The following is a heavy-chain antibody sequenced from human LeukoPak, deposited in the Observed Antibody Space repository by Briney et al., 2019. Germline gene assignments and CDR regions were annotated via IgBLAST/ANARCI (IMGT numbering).Heavy chain of an antibody. CDR1: GFTFSSYE. Sequence: GGSLRLSCAASGFTFSSYEMNWVREAPGKGLEWVSYISSSGSTIYYADSVKGRFTISRDNAKNSLYLQMNSLRAEDTAVYYCARETAMPYFDYWGQGTLVTVSS. CDR3: ARETAMPYFDY. J-gene: IGHJ4*02. CDR2: ISSSGSTI. V-gene: IGHV3-48*03. D-gene: IGHD2-2*01.